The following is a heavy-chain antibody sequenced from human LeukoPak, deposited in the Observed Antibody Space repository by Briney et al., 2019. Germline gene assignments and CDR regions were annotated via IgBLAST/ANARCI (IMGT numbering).Heavy chain of an antibody. CDR1: GGSISSGGYY. Sequence: PSETLSLTCTVSGGSISSGGYYWSWIRQPPGKGLEWIGYIYHSGSTYYNPSLKSRVTISVDRSKNQFSLKLSSVTAADTAVYYCARDGYGDYGRTDYWGQGTLVTVSS. V-gene: IGHV4-30-2*01. D-gene: IGHD4-17*01. J-gene: IGHJ4*02. CDR3: ARDGYGDYGRTDY. CDR2: IYHSGST.